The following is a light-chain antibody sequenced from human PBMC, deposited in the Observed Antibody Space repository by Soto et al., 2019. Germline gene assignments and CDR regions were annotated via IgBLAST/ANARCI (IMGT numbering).Light chain of an antibody. J-gene: IGKJ4*01. V-gene: IGKV1-5*01. CDR3: QQYNIYSQLT. CDR2: DAS. Sequence: DIQMTQSPSTLSASVGDRVTITCRASQSISSWLAWYQQKPGQAPKLLIYDASSLESGVPSRFSGSGSGTEFTLTISSLQPDDFATYYCQQYNIYSQLTFGVGTKVDIK. CDR1: QSISSW.